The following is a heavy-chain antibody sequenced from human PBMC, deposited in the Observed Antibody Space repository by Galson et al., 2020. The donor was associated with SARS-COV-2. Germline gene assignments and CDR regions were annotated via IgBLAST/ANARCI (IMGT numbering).Heavy chain of an antibody. CDR1: GGSISSGGYY. J-gene: IGHJ5*02. Sequence: ASETLSLTCTVSGGSISSGGYYWSWIRQHPGKGLEWIGYIYYSGSAYYTPSLKSRITISVDTSKNQFSLRLNSVTSADTAMYYCAKVSSGYSDYGERWFDPWGQGTLVTVSS. D-gene: IGHD5-12*01. V-gene: IGHV4-31*03. CDR2: IYYSGSA. CDR3: AKVSSGYSDYGERWFDP.